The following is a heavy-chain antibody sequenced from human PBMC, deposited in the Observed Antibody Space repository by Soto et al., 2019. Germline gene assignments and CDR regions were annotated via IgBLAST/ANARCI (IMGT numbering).Heavy chain of an antibody. CDR3: ARRGGSSSGYYYYAMDV. V-gene: IGHV4-31*03. CDR2: IYSNGDT. Sequence: PSETLSLTCSVSSDSMNSGGYYWIWIRQHPGKGLEWIGYIYSNGDTYYNPSLKSRVTISVDTSKNQFSLNLTSVTAADTAVYYCARRGGSSSGYYYYAMDVWGQGTTVTVS. CDR1: SDSMNSGGYY. J-gene: IGHJ6*02. D-gene: IGHD6-6*01.